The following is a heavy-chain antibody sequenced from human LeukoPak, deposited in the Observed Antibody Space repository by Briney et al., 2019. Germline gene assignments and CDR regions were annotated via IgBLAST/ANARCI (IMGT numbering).Heavy chain of an antibody. D-gene: IGHD2-2*01. V-gene: IGHV4-59*08. CDR2: SYYSGST. J-gene: IGHJ4*02. Sequence: SETLSLTCTVSGGSMNNYYWNWIRQPPGKGLEWIGYSYYSGSTNYNPSLKSRVNTSVDTSKNQFSLNLSSVTAADTAVYYCARLGSVAMPFDYWGQGTLVTVSS. CDR3: ARLGSVAMPFDY. CDR1: GGSMNNYY.